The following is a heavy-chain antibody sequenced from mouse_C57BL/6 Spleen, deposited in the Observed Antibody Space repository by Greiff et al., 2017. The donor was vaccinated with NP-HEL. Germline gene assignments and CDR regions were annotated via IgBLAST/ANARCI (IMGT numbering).Heavy chain of an antibody. J-gene: IGHJ1*03. CDR3: ARAAYYYGSSYRYFDV. CDR1: GYTFTSYW. D-gene: IGHD1-1*01. Sequence: QVQLQQPGAELVKPGASVKMSCKASGYTFTSYWITWVKQRPGQGLEWIGDIYPGSGSTNYNEKFKSKATLPVDTSSSTAYMQLRSLTSEDSAVYYCARAAYYYGSSYRYFDVWGTGTTVTVSS. CDR2: IYPGSGST. V-gene: IGHV1-55*01.